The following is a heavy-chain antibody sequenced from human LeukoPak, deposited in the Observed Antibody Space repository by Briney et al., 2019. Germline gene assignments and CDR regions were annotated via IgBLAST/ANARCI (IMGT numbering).Heavy chain of an antibody. CDR1: GFTISSYA. CDR2: ISGSGGST. CDR3: ARDPTATIFGVGITYYFDY. V-gene: IGHV3-23*01. J-gene: IGHJ4*02. D-gene: IGHD3-3*01. Sequence: PGGSLRLSCAASGFTISSYARSWVRQAPGKGLEWVSAISGSGGSTYYADSVKGRFTISRDNSKNTLYLQMNSLRAEDTAVYYCARDPTATIFGVGITYYFDYWGQGTLVTVSS.